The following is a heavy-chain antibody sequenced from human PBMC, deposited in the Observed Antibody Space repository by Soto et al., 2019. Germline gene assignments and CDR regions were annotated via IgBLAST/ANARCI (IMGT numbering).Heavy chain of an antibody. D-gene: IGHD2-15*01. V-gene: IGHV3-33*03. CDR1: GFIFNAYG. CDR2: IWYDGSNK. CDR3: ARWGCSGSNCNLNQRSFDL. J-gene: IGHJ4*02. Sequence: SLRLPCEANGFIFNAYGMHWVRQAPGPGLEWVAVIWYDGSNKYYADSVKGRFTFSRDNSKNTMSLQMNSLRVEDTAVYYCARWGCSGSNCNLNQRSFDLWGQGTLVTVSS.